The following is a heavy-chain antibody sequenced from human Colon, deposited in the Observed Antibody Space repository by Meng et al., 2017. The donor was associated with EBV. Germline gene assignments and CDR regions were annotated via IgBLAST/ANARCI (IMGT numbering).Heavy chain of an antibody. J-gene: IGHJ4*02. CDR3: ARRRYYYGSGSYHSYYFDY. Sequence: LQLQGSGPGLVKPSETLSLTCTVSGGSISISSYDWGWIRQPPGKGLEWIGSIYYNGSTYYNPSLKSRVTISVDTSKNQFSLKLNSVTAADTAVYYCARRRYYYGSGSYHSYYFDYWGQGALVTVSS. CDR1: GGSISISSYD. CDR2: IYYNGST. V-gene: IGHV4-39*01. D-gene: IGHD3-10*01.